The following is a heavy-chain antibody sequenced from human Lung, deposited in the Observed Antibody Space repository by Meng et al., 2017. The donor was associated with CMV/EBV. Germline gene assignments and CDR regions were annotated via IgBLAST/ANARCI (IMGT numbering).Heavy chain of an antibody. CDR3: ARAPYCSSTSCYKRGGYYFDY. J-gene: IGHJ4*02. D-gene: IGHD2-2*02. V-gene: IGHV3-21*01. Sequence: SCAASGFTFSSYSMNWVRQAPGKGLEWVSSISSSSSYIYYADSVKGRFTISRDNAKNSLYLQMNSLRAEDTAVYYCARAPYCSSTSCYKRGGYYFDYWXQGTXVTVSS. CDR2: ISSSSSYI. CDR1: GFTFSSYS.